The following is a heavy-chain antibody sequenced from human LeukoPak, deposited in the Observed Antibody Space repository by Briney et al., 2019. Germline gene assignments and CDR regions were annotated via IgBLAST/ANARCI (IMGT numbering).Heavy chain of an antibody. Sequence: GGSLRLSCAASGFTVSSNYMSWVRQAPGKGLEWVSVIYSGGSTYYADSVKGRFTISRDNSKNTLYLQMNSLRAEDTAVYYCARDQRYGYSGYDYWGQGTLVTDSS. CDR3: ARDQRYGYSGYDY. CDR2: IYSGGST. CDR1: GFTVSSNY. D-gene: IGHD5-12*01. V-gene: IGHV3-53*01. J-gene: IGHJ4*02.